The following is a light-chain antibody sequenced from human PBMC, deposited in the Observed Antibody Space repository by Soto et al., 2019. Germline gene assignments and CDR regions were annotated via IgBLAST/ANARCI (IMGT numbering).Light chain of an antibody. CDR1: QSVSSSY. J-gene: IGKJ4*01. CDR3: QQYHTWPIT. V-gene: IGKV3-20*01. Sequence: EIVLTQSPGTLSLSPGERATLSCRASQSVSSSYLAWYQQKPGQAPRLVIYGASSRATGIPDRFSGSGSGTEFTLTISSLQSEDCAIYYCQQYHTWPITFGGGTKVDIK. CDR2: GAS.